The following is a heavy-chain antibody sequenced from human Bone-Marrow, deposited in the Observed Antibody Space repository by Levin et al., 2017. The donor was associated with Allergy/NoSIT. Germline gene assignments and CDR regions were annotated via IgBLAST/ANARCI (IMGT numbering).Heavy chain of an antibody. CDR2: ISSSSSYI. CDR3: ARDHPYYYGSGSPFGY. Sequence: GGSLRLSCAASGFTFSSYSMNWVRQAPGKGLEWVSSISSSSSYIYYADSVKGRFTISRDNAKNSLYLQMNSLRAEDTAVYYCARDHPYYYGSGSPFGYWGQGTLVTVSS. D-gene: IGHD3-10*01. CDR1: GFTFSSYS. V-gene: IGHV3-21*01. J-gene: IGHJ4*02.